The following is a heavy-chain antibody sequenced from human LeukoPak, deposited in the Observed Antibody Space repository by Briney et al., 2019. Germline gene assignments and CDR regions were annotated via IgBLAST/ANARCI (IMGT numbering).Heavy chain of an antibody. Sequence: GGCLRLSWAASGYTFSSYAMSWVRQAPGKGLEWVSAISGSGGSTYYADSVKGRFTISRDNSKNTLYLQMNSLRDEDAAVYYCAKYGDYGLAYWYFDLWGRGTLVTVSS. CDR2: ISGSGGST. J-gene: IGHJ2*01. CDR3: AKYGDYGLAYWYFDL. CDR1: GYTFSSYA. D-gene: IGHD4-17*01. V-gene: IGHV3-23*01.